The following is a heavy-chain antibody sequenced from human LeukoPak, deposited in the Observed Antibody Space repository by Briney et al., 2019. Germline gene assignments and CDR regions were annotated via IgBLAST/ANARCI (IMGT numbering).Heavy chain of an antibody. Sequence: SETLSLTCAVSGGSISSGGYSWSWIRQPPGKGLEWIGSIYHSGSTYYNPSLKSRVTISVDTSKNQFSLKLSSVTAADTAVYYCARHIMRGYGSGSYYGSNWFDPWGQGTLVTVSS. CDR2: IYHSGST. CDR1: GGSISSGGYS. D-gene: IGHD3-10*01. J-gene: IGHJ5*02. V-gene: IGHV4-39*01. CDR3: ARHIMRGYGSGSYYGSNWFDP.